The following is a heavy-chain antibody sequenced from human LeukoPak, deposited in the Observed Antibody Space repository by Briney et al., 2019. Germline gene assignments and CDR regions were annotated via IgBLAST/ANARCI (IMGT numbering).Heavy chain of an antibody. CDR2: INSDGNIT. CDR1: GFTFSSYW. D-gene: IGHD6-13*01. J-gene: IGHJ4*02. V-gene: IGHV3-74*01. Sequence: GGSLILSCAASGFTFSSYWMHWVRQAPGKGLVWVSRINSDGNITNYADSVKGRFTISRDNAENTLYLQMNTLRADDTAVYYCAREKQQRGFDYWGQGTLVTVSS. CDR3: AREKQQRGFDY.